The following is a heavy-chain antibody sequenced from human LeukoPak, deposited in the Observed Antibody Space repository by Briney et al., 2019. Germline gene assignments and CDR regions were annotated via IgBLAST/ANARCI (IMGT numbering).Heavy chain of an antibody. CDR3: ARGFPNTYAHSTLSY. J-gene: IGHJ4*02. V-gene: IGHV4-34*01. D-gene: IGHD2-2*02. CDR1: GGSFSGYY. CDR2: INHSGST. Sequence: PSETLSLTCAVYGGSFSGYYWSWIRQPPGKGLEWIGEINHSGSTNYNPSLKSRVTISVDTSKNQFSLKLSSVTAADTAVYYCARGFPNTYAHSTLSYWGQGTLVTVSS.